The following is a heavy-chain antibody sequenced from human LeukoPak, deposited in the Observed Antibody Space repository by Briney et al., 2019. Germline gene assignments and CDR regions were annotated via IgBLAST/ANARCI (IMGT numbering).Heavy chain of an antibody. J-gene: IGHJ4*02. CDR1: GFTFSSYW. D-gene: IGHD3-22*01. CDR3: ASAPSYDSSGYYFLFDY. V-gene: IGHV3-74*01. Sequence: GGSLRLSCAASGFTFSSYWMHWVRQAPGKGLVWVSRINSDGSSTSYADSVKGRFTISRDNAKNTLYLQMNSLRAEDTAVYYCASAPSYDSSGYYFLFDYWGQGTLVTVSS. CDR2: INSDGSST.